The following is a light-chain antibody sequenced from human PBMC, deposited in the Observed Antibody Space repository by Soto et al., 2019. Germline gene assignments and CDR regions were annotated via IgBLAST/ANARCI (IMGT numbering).Light chain of an antibody. J-gene: IGKJ2*01. CDR1: QSVSSSS. V-gene: IGKV3-20*01. CDR2: GAS. Sequence: ELVLTQSPGTLSLSPGERATLSCRASQSVSSSSLGWYQQRPGQAPRLLIYGASSRATGIPDRFSGSGSGTDFTLNISRLEPEDFAVYYCQQYDNSPYTFGQGTKLETK. CDR3: QQYDNSPYT.